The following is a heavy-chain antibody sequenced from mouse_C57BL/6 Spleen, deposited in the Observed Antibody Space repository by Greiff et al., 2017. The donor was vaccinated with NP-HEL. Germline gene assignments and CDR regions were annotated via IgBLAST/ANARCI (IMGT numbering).Heavy chain of an antibody. CDR2: ISYSGST. Sequence: EVKLLESGPGLAKPSQTLSLTCSVTGYSITSDYWNWIRKFPGNKLEYMGYISYSGSTYYNPSLKSRISITRDTSKNQYYLQLNSVTTEDTATYYCARSPYYYSNYVDAMDYWGQGTSVTVSS. D-gene: IGHD2-5*01. CDR1: GYSITSDY. V-gene: IGHV3-8*01. J-gene: IGHJ4*01. CDR3: ARSPYYYSNYVDAMDY.